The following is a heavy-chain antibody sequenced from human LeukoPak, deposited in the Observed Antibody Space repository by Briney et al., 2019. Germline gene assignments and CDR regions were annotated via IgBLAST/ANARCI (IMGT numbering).Heavy chain of an antibody. Sequence: GSLRLSCAASGFTFSSYSMNWVRQAPGKGLEWIGEIHLSGVTNYNPSLESRVTMSIDKSKNQLSLNLMSVTAADTAVYYCARVISSAWRQMDLWGQGTLVTVSS. D-gene: IGHD3-22*01. V-gene: IGHV4-4*02. J-gene: IGHJ5*02. CDR2: IHLSGVT. CDR1: GFTFSSYSM. CDR3: ARVISSAWRQMDL.